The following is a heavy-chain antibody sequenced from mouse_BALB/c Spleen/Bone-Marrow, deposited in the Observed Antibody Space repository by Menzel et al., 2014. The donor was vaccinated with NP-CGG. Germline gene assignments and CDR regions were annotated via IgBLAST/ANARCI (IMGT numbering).Heavy chain of an antibody. Sequence: QVQLQQPGPQLVRPGASVKISCKASGYSFTSYWMHWEKQRPGQGLEWIGMIDPSDSETRLNQKFKDKATLTVDKSSSTAYMQLSSPTSEDSAVYYCAREAGYYYAMDYWGQGTSVTVSS. CDR3: AREAGYYYAMDY. D-gene: IGHD2-2*01. CDR2: IDPSDSET. CDR1: GYSFTSYW. V-gene: IGHV1S127*01. J-gene: IGHJ4*01.